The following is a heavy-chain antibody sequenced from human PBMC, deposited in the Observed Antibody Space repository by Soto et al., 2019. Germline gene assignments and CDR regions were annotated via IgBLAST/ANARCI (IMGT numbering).Heavy chain of an antibody. CDR1: GFTFSSYA. Sequence: GGSLRLSCAASGFTFSSYAMTWVRQAPGKGLEWVSGFSGGGSTYYADSVKGRFTISSDNSKNTLYLQMNSLRAEDTAVYYCAKALYSGSYHAFDYWGQGTLVTVSS. CDR2: FSGGGST. CDR3: AKALYSGSYHAFDY. V-gene: IGHV3-23*01. J-gene: IGHJ4*02. D-gene: IGHD1-26*01.